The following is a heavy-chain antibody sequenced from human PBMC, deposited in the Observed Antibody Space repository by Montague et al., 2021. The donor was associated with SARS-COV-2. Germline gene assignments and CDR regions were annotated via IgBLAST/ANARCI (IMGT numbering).Heavy chain of an antibody. V-gene: IGHV4-34*01. CDR3: ARGKEDFFMTVVVVTAASYSFDS. J-gene: IGHJ4*02. D-gene: IGHD3-22*01. Sequence: SETLYLTCAVSGGSFNGYYWGWIRQPPGKGLEWVGEINHRGSPTYNPSLKSRVTISADTSKNQFSLRLTSVTAADTATYFCARGKEDFFMTVVVVTAASYSFDSWGQGTLVTVSS. CDR2: INHRGSP. CDR1: GGSFNGYY.